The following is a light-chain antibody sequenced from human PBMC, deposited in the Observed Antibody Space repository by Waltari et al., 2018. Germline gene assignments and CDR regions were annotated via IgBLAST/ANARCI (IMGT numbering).Light chain of an antibody. CDR2: DLR. CDR3: GSYTSSSSVS. Sequence: QSALTQPASVSGSLGQSITISCTGTSNDVGAYDYVSWYQHRPGEAPQPIISDLRCRPSGVSDRFSASKSGNTASLTISRLQDEDEDDYVCGSYTSSSSVSFGGGTKLTVL. CDR1: SNDVGAYDY. J-gene: IGLJ2*01. V-gene: IGLV2-14*03.